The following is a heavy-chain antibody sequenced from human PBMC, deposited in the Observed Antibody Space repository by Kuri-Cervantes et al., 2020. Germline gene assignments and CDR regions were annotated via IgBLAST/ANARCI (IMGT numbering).Heavy chain of an antibody. CDR1: GLTFSSYA. CDR3: ARDPVEYPNESFDI. J-gene: IGHJ3*02. D-gene: IGHD2/OR15-2a*01. V-gene: IGHV3-23*01. CDR2: ISGSGGST. Sequence: GGSLSLSCAASGLTFSSYAMSWVRQAPGNGLEWVSAISGSGGSTYYADSLKGRFTIPRDNSKNSLYLQMNSLRAEDTAVYYCARDPVEYPNESFDIWGQGTMVTVSS.